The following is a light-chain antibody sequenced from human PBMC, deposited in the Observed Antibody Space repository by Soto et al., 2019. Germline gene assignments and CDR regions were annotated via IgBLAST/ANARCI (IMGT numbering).Light chain of an antibody. CDR2: WAS. V-gene: IGKV4-1*01. CDR1: QSVLYSSNNKNY. J-gene: IGKJ1*01. Sequence: IVMTQSPDSLAVSLGERATINCKSSQSVLYSSNNKNYLAWYQQKPGQPPKLLIYWASTRESGVPYRFSGTGLFTYFTLSISSLQVEDVAVYYCQQYLFNPWTFGQGFKVEIK. CDR3: QQYLFNPWT.